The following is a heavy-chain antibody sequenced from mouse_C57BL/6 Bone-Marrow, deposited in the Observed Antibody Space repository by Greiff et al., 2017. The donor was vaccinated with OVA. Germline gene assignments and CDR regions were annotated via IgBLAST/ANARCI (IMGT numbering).Heavy chain of an antibody. CDR3: ARERAYYSPLFDD. CDR2: IIPNNGGT. J-gene: IGHJ2*01. D-gene: IGHD2-12*01. V-gene: IGHV1-26*01. Sequence: EVQLQQSGPELVKPGASVKISCKASGYTFTDYYMNWVKQSPGKSLEWIGEIIPNNGGTSYNQKFKGKATFTVDKSSSTAYMELRSLTSEDSAVYDCARERAYYSPLFDDWGKGTTLTVSS. CDR1: GYTFTDYY.